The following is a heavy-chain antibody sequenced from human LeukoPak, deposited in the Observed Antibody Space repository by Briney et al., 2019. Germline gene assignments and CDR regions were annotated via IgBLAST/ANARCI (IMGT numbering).Heavy chain of an antibody. CDR2: IYYSGST. J-gene: IGHJ5*02. V-gene: IGHV4-59*01. CDR3: AAYSSSWSTKP. CDR1: GGSISSYY. Sequence: SETLSLTCTVSGGSISSYYWSWIRQPPGKGLEWIGYIYYSGSTNYNPSLKSRVTISVDTSKNQFSLKLSSVTAADTAVYYCAAYSSSWSTKPWGQGTLVTVSS. D-gene: IGHD6-13*01.